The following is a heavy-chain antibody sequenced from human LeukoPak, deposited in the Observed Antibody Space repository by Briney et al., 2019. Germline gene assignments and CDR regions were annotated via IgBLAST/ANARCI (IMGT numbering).Heavy chain of an antibody. J-gene: IGHJ5*02. D-gene: IGHD3-3*01. Sequence: PSETLSLTCTVSGGSISSYYWSWIRQPPGKGQEWIGYMHYSGSTKYNPSLKSRVTTSVDTSKNQFSLKLSSVTAADAAVYYCARGTYYDFWSGYRNWFDPWGQGTLVTVSS. V-gene: IGHV4-59*01. CDR1: GGSISSYY. CDR2: MHYSGST. CDR3: ARGTYYDFWSGYRNWFDP.